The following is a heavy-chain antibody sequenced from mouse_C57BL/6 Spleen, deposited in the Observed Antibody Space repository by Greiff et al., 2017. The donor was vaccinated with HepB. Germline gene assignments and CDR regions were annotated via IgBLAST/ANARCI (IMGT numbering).Heavy chain of an antibody. D-gene: IGHD1-1*01. CDR2: IDPSDSYT. V-gene: IGHV1-50*01. J-gene: IGHJ3*01. CDR3: AIYGLFAY. Sequence: VQLQQPGAELVKPGASVKLSCKASGYTFTSYWMQWVKQRPGQGLEWIGEIDPSDSYTNYNQKFKGKATLTVDTSSSTAYMQLSSLTSEDSAVYYCAIYGLFAYWGQGTLVTVSA. CDR1: GYTFTSYW.